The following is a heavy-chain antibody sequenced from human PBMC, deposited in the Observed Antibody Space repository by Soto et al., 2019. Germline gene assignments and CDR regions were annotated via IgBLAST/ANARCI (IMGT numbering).Heavy chain of an antibody. CDR1: GYTFTSYG. Sequence: WASVKVSCKASGYTFTSYGISWVRQAPGQGLEWMGWISAYNGNTNYAQKLQGRVTMTTDTSTSTAYMELRSLRSDDTAVYYCARDRYYYDSSGYYRTWGQGTLVTVSS. J-gene: IGHJ5*02. D-gene: IGHD3-22*01. V-gene: IGHV1-18*01. CDR3: ARDRYYYDSSGYYRT. CDR2: ISAYNGNT.